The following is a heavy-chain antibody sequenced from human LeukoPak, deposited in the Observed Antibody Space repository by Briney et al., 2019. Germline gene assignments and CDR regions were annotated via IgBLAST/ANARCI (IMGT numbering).Heavy chain of an antibody. CDR3: ARDLDYYDSTWFDP. CDR2: IYYSGST. D-gene: IGHD3-22*01. CDR1: GGSISSGTYY. Sequence: SETLSLTCTVSGGSISSGTYYWGWIRQPPGKGLEWIGSIYYSGSTYYNPSLKSRVTISVDTSKNQFSLKLSSVTAADTAVYYCARDLDYYDSTWFDPWGQGTLVTVSS. V-gene: IGHV4-39*07. J-gene: IGHJ5*02.